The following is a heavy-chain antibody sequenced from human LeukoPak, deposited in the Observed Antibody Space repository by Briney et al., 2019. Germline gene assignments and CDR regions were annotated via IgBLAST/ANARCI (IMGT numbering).Heavy chain of an antibody. J-gene: IGHJ4*02. D-gene: IGHD1-26*01. V-gene: IGHV3-30*01. CDR1: GFSFSTYS. CDR3: AREKTSGIEYSGSRRRPYYFDY. Sequence: GGSLRLSCSGFSFSTYSMHWVRQAPGQGLEWVAVVSYDGSNKYYAYSMKGRFTISRDNSKNTLDLQMNSLRAEDTAVYYWAREKTSGIEYSGSRRRPYYFDYWGQGTLVTVSS. CDR2: VSYDGSNK.